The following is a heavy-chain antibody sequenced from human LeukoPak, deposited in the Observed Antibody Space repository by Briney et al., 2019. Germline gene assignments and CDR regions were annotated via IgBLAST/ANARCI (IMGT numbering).Heavy chain of an antibody. CDR1: GFTFSNAW. Sequence: GGSLRLSCAASGFTFSNAWMSWVRQAPGKGLEWVGRIKSKTDGGTTDYAAPVKGRFTISRDDSKNTLYLQMNSLKTEDTAVYYCTTDYADYYDSSGYPYYFDYWGQGTLVTVSS. D-gene: IGHD3-22*01. J-gene: IGHJ4*02. CDR3: TTDYADYYDSSGYPYYFDY. V-gene: IGHV3-15*01. CDR2: IKSKTDGGTT.